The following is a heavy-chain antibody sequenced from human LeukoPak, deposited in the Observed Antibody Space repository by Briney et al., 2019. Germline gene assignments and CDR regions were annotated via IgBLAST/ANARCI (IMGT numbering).Heavy chain of an antibody. J-gene: IGHJ4*02. V-gene: IGHV3-74*01. Sequence: GGSLRLSCAASGFTFSSYWMHWVRQAPGKGLVWVSRINSDGSSTSYADSVKGRFTISRDNAKNTLYLQMNSLRAEDTAVYYCARPKSGNSASAGFDYWGQGTLVTVSS. CDR2: INSDGSST. D-gene: IGHD4-23*01. CDR1: GFTFSSYW. CDR3: ARPKSGNSASAGFDY.